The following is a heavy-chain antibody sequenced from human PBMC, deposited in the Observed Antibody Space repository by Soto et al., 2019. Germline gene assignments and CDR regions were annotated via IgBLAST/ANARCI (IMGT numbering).Heavy chain of an antibody. Sequence: SETLSLTCTVSGGSISSYYWSWIRQPPGKGLEWIGYIYYSGSTNYNPSFKSRVTISVDTSKNQFSLKLSSVTAADTAVYYCARSRTPYYYGSESYYDYWGQGTLVTVSS. CDR3: ARSRTPYYYGSESYYDY. V-gene: IGHV4-59*01. CDR1: GGSISSYY. D-gene: IGHD3-10*01. J-gene: IGHJ4*02. CDR2: IYYSGST.